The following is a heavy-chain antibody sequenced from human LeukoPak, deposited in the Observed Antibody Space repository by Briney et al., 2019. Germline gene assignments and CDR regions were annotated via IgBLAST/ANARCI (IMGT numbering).Heavy chain of an antibody. V-gene: IGHV4-39*01. CDR1: GGSISSSSYY. Sequence: SETLSLTCTVSGGSISSSSYYWGWIRQPPGKGLEWIGSIYYSGSTYYNPSLKSRVTISVDTSKNQFSLKPSSVTAADTAVYYCASSTNYDFWSGYYGFDYWGQGTLVTVSS. CDR2: IYYSGST. J-gene: IGHJ4*02. CDR3: ASSTNYDFWSGYYGFDY. D-gene: IGHD3-3*01.